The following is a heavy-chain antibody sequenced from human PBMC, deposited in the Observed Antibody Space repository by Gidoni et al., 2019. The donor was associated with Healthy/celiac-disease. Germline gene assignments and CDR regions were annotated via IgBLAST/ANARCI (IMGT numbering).Heavy chain of an antibody. Sequence: QVQLVESGGGVVQPGRSLRLSCAASGFTFSSYGMHWVSQAPGKGLEWVAVIWYDGSNKYYADSVKGRFTISRDNSKNTLYLQMNSLRAEDTAVYYCARDEAGSLGYWGQGTLVTVSS. CDR3: ARDEAGSLGY. CDR1: GFTFSSYG. J-gene: IGHJ4*02. D-gene: IGHD6-19*01. CDR2: IWYDGSNK. V-gene: IGHV3-33*01.